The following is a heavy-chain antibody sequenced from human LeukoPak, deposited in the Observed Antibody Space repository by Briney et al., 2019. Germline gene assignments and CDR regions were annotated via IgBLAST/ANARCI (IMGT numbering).Heavy chain of an antibody. Sequence: GGSLRLSCAASGFAFRDYAMSWFRQAPGKGLEWIGFITLGIYRAPTQYAASVRGRFTISRDDSRSITYLQMSSLRTEDTAVYYCTRDNYADDRRDAFDLWGQGTMVTVSS. CDR1: GFAFRDYA. CDR2: ITLGIYRAPT. J-gene: IGHJ3*01. V-gene: IGHV3-49*03. CDR3: TRDNYADDRRDAFDL. D-gene: IGHD2-2*01.